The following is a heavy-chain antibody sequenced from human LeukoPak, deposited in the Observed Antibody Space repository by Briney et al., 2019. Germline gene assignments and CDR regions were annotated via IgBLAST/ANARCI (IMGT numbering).Heavy chain of an antibody. CDR2: INPNSGGT. D-gene: IGHD2-2*01. J-gene: IGHJ5*02. Sequence: ASVKVSCKASGYTFTGYYMHWVRQAPGQGREWMGWINPNSGGTNYAQKFQGRVTMTRDTSISTAYMELSRLRSDDTAVYYCARELGDRYCSSTSCYVSGWFDPWGQGTLVTVSS. CDR3: ARELGDRYCSSTSCYVSGWFDP. CDR1: GYTFTGYY. V-gene: IGHV1-2*02.